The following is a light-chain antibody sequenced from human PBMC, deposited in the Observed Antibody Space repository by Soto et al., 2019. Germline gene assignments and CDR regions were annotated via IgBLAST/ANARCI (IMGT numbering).Light chain of an antibody. Sequence: SALTQPPSASGSPGQSVTISCTGTSSDVGGYSYVSWYQQHPGKAPKLMIYEVNKRPSGVPDRFSGSKSGNTASLTVSGLQAEDEAYYYCSSYAGSNNFGVFGTGTKVTVL. CDR2: EVN. CDR1: SSDVGGYSY. V-gene: IGLV2-8*01. J-gene: IGLJ1*01. CDR3: SSYAGSNNFGV.